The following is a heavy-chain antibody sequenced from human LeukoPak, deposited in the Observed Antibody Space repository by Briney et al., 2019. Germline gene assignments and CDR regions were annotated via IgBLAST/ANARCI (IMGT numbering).Heavy chain of an antibody. CDR3: ASLSGLWGGYGMDV. CDR2: IYYSGST. J-gene: IGHJ6*02. CDR1: GGSISSSSYY. Sequence: SETLSLTCTVPGGSISSSSYYWGGIRQPPGKGLEWIGSIYYSGSTYYNPSLKSRVTISVDTSKNQFSLKLSSVTAADTAVYYCASLSGLWGGYGMDVWGQGTTVTVSS. V-gene: IGHV4-39*01. D-gene: IGHD3-16*01.